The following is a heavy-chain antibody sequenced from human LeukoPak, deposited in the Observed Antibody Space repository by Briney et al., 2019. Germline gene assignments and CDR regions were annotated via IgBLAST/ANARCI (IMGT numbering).Heavy chain of an antibody. CDR2: ISSGSSYI. CDR3: ARGHIVVVTAIPYFDY. J-gene: IGHJ4*02. D-gene: IGHD2-21*02. CDR1: GFTFSSYS. V-gene: IGHV3-21*01. Sequence: GGSLRLSCAASGFTFSSYSMNWVRQAPGKGLEWVSSISSGSSYIYYADSVKGRFTISRDNAKNSLYLQMNSLRAEDTAVYYCARGHIVVVTAIPYFDYWGQGTLVTVSS.